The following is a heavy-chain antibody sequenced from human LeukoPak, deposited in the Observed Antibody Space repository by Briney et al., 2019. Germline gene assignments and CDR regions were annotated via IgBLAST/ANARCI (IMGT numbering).Heavy chain of an antibody. Sequence: NPSQTLSLTCTVSGGSISSGGYYWSWSRQHPGKGLELIGYIYYSGSTYYNPSPNSRVTISVDTSKNQFSLKLSSVTAAATAVYYCARDPGGYEIGNFDYWGQGTLVTVSS. D-gene: IGHD5-12*01. CDR2: IYYSGST. CDR1: GGSISSGGYY. V-gene: IGHV4-31*03. J-gene: IGHJ4*02. CDR3: ARDPGGYEIGNFDY.